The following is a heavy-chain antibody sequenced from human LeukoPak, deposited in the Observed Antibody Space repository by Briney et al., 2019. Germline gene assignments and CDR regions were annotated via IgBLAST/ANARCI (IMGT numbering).Heavy chain of an antibody. CDR3: AKGAGGFSYYNWFDP. CDR2: INHSGST. D-gene: IGHD5-18*01. V-gene: IGHV4-34*01. J-gene: IGHJ5*02. Sequence: SETLSLTCVVYGGSFSGYYWSWIRQPPGKGLEWIGEINHSGSTNYNPSLKSRVTISVDTSKNQFSLKLASVTAADTAIYYCAKGAGGFSYYNWFDPWGQGTLVTVSS. CDR1: GGSFSGYY.